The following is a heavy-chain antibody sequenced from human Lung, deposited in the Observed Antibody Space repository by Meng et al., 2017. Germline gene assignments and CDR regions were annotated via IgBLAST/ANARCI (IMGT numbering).Heavy chain of an antibody. CDR3: ARDEDISAAGKLFGDY. CDR2: IDPIDDHT. D-gene: IGHD6-13*01. V-gene: IGHV1-2*06. J-gene: IGHJ4*02. CDR1: GSPFAAYG. Sequence: QVPVREHGQELNQRGAYANLSFKPSGSPFAAYGINWWRQATGQGLEWMERIDPIDDHTQYAQNFQGRVTMTSDTSISKVYMELNGLRSDDTAVYYCARDEDISAAGKLFGDYWGQGTLVTVSS.